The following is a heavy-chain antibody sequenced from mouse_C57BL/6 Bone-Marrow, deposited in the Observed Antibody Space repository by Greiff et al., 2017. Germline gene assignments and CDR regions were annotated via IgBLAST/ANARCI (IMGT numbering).Heavy chain of an antibody. V-gene: IGHV1-50*01. Sequence: QVQLKQPGAELVKPGASVKLSCKASGYTFTSYWMQWVKQRPGQGLEWIGEIDPSDSYTNYNQKFKGKATLTVDTSSSTAYMQLSSLTSEDSAVYYGANYGSSSWFAYWGQGTLVTVSA. J-gene: IGHJ3*01. CDR3: ANYGSSSWFAY. CDR2: IDPSDSYT. CDR1: GYTFTSYW. D-gene: IGHD1-1*01.